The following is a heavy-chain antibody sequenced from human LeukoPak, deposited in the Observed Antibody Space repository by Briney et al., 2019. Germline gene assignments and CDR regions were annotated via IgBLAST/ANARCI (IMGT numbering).Heavy chain of an antibody. Sequence: SVKVSCKSSGGTFSSYAISWVRQAPGQGLEWMGGIIPIFGTANYAQKFQGRVTITADESTSTAYMELSSLRSEDTAVYYCASAPHGFGGFFPRDAFDIWGQGTMVTVSS. V-gene: IGHV1-69*13. D-gene: IGHD3-10*01. CDR2: IIPIFGTA. J-gene: IGHJ3*02. CDR3: ASAPHGFGGFFPRDAFDI. CDR1: GGTFSSYA.